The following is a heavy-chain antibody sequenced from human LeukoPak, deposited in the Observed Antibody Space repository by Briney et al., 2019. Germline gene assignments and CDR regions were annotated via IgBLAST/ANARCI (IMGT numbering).Heavy chain of an antibody. CDR1: GYTFTNYA. CDR3: ARKPYESRGYYLQEY. D-gene: IGHD3-22*01. J-gene: IGHJ4*02. V-gene: IGHV7-4-1*02. Sequence: ASVKVSCKASGYTFTNYAMSWVRQAPGQGLVWMGWIDTNTGNPTYAQGFTGRFGLSLDTSVTTAYLQISSLKAEDTAVYYCARKPYESRGYYLQEYWGQGTLVTVSS. CDR2: IDTNTGNP.